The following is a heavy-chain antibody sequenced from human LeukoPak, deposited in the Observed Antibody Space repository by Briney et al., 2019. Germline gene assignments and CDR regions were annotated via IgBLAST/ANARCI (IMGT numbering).Heavy chain of an antibody. D-gene: IGHD6-19*01. Sequence: SETLSLTCTVSGGSISSYYWSWIRQPPGKGLEWIGYIYYSGSTNYNPSLKSRVTISVDTSKNKFSLKLSSVTAADTAVYYCAREAGIAVAGKRTNWFDPWGQGTLVTVSS. CDR3: AREAGIAVAGKRTNWFDP. V-gene: IGHV4-59*01. CDR1: GGSISSYY. J-gene: IGHJ5*02. CDR2: IYYSGST.